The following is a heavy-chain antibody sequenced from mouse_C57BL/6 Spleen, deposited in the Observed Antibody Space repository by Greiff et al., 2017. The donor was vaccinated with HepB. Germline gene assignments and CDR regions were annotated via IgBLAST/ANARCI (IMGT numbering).Heavy chain of an antibody. J-gene: IGHJ2*01. CDR2: IDPETGGT. V-gene: IGHV1-15*01. D-gene: IGHD2-12*01. CDR1: GYTFTDYE. CDR3: TSYYTYFDY. Sequence: VQLQESGAELVRPGASVTLSCKASGYTFTDYEMHWVKQTPVHGLEWIRAIDPETGGTAYNQKFKGKAILTADKSSSTAYMELRSLTSEDSAVYYCTSYYTYFDYWGQGTTLTVSS.